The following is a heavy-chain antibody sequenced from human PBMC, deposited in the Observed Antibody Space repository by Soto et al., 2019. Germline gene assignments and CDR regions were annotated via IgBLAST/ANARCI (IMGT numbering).Heavy chain of an antibody. V-gene: IGHV4-30-2*05. J-gene: IGHJ6*02. CDR1: GDSISSGGYS. D-gene: IGHD1-7*01. Sequence: SETLSLTCAVSGDSISSGGYSWSWIRQPPGKGLEWIGYIYHSGSTYYNPSLKSRVTISVDTSKNQFSLKLSSVTAADTAVYYCARLNAGTTYYYYGMDVWGQGTTVTVSS. CDR3: ARLNAGTTYYYYGMDV. CDR2: IYHSGST.